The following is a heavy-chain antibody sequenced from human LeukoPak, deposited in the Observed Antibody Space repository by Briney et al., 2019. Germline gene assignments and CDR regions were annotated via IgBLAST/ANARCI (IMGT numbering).Heavy chain of an antibody. CDR2: INHSGST. V-gene: IGHV4-34*01. CDR3: ARDGYGGNTGYFDY. J-gene: IGHJ4*02. CDR1: GGSFSGYY. D-gene: IGHD4-23*01. Sequence: PSETLSLTCAVYGGSFSGYYWSWIRQPPGKGLEWIGEINHSGSTNYNPSLKSRVTISVDTSKNQFSLKLSSVTAADTAVYYCARDGYGGNTGYFDYWGQGTLVTVSS.